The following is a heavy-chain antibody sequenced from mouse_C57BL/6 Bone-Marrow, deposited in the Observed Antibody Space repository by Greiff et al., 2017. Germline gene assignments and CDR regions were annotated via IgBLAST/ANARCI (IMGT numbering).Heavy chain of an antibody. J-gene: IGHJ4*01. CDR3: ASAGSRADMDF. D-gene: IGHD1-1*01. V-gene: IGHV5-15*01. CDR1: GFTFSDYG. CDR2: ISNLAYSI. Sequence: EVKLQESGGGLVQPGGSLKLSCAASGFTFSDYGMAWVRQAPRKGPEWVAFISNLAYSIYYADTVTGRFTISRENAKNTLYLEMSSLRSEDTAMYYCASAGSRADMDFWGQGTSVTVSS.